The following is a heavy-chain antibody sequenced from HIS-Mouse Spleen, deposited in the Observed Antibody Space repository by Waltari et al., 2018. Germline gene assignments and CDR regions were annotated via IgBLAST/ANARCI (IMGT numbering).Heavy chain of an antibody. V-gene: IGHV3-33*06. CDR2: IWYDGSKK. D-gene: IGHD2-8*01. CDR3: AKGGLMVYAIGDY. Sequence: QVQLVESGGGVVQPGRSLRLSCAASGFTFSSYGMHWVRQAPGKGVEGVAVIWYDGSKKYYADSVKGRFTISRDNSKNTLYLQMNSLRAEDTAVYYCAKGGLMVYAIGDYWGQGTLVTVSS. J-gene: IGHJ4*02. CDR1: GFTFSSYG.